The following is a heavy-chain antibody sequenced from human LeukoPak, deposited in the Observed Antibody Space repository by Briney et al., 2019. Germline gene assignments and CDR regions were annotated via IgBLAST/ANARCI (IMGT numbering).Heavy chain of an antibody. CDR2: TYYRSKWYN. CDR1: GDSVSSNSAA. Sequence: SQTLSLTCAISGDSVSSNSAAWNWIRQSPSRGLEWLGRTYYRSKWYNDYAVSVKSRITINPDTSKNQFSLQLNFVTPVDTAVYYCTRATYYDILTGYGLFDYWGQGTLVTVSS. J-gene: IGHJ4*02. CDR3: TRATYYDILTGYGLFDY. D-gene: IGHD3-9*01. V-gene: IGHV6-1*01.